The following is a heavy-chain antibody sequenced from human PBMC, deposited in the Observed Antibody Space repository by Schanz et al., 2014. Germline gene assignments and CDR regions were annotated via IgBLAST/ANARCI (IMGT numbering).Heavy chain of an antibody. J-gene: IGHJ2*01. CDR1: GFTFRNYA. V-gene: IGHV3-23*01. CDR2: ISGSGGST. D-gene: IGHD2-21*01. CDR3: AKGQGAVINNWYFDL. Sequence: VQLLESGGGLVQPGGSLTLSCSASGFTFRNYALSWVRQAPGKGLAWVSAISGSGGSTYYADSVKGRFTISRDNSNHTLYLQMNSLRADDTAVYYCAKGQGAVINNWYFDLWGRGTLVTVSS.